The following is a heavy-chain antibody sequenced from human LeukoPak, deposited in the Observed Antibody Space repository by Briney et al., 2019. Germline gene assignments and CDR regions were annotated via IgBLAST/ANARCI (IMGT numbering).Heavy chain of an antibody. CDR3: ARVAAEVVGVPGAICFGWLRRDYYYMDV. J-gene: IGHJ6*03. Sequence: EASLKVSCTASGYTFTGYYMHCVRQAPGPRLEWMGIINPSGVSTTYTQKFQGRVTMTRDTSTSTVYMELSSLRSEDTAVYYCARVAAEVVGVPGAICFGWLRRDYYYMDVWGKGTPVTVSS. D-gene: IGHD2-2*02. CDR2: INPSGVST. V-gene: IGHV1-46*01. CDR1: GYTFTGYY.